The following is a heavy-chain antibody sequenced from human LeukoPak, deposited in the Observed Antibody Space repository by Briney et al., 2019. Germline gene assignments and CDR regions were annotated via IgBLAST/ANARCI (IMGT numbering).Heavy chain of an antibody. CDR3: ARGHNAQVPFIAVAGPMDV. J-gene: IGHJ6*02. D-gene: IGHD6-19*01. CDR1: GFTFSSYA. CDR2: ISSNGGST. Sequence: PGGSLRLSCAASGFTFSSYAMHWVRQAPGKGLEYVSAISSNGGSTHYANSVKGRFTISRDNSKNTLYLQMGSLRAEDMAVYYCARGHNAQVPFIAVAGPMDVWGQGTTVTVSS. V-gene: IGHV3-64*01.